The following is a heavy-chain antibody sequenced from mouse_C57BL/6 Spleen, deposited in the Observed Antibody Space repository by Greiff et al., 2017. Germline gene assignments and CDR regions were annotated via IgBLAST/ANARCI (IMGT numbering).Heavy chain of an antibody. J-gene: IGHJ3*01. CDR3: ARTRYDYDPHFAY. Sequence: EVQRVESGGGLVKPGGSLKLSCAASGFTFSDYGMHWVRQAPEKGLEWVAYISSGSSTIYYADTVKGRFTISRDNANNTLFLQMTSLRSEDTAMYYCARTRYDYDPHFAYWGQGTLVTVSA. V-gene: IGHV5-17*01. CDR2: ISSGSSTI. D-gene: IGHD2-4*01. CDR1: GFTFSDYG.